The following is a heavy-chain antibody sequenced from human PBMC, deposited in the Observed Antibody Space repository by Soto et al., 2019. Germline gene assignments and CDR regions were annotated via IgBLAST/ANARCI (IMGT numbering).Heavy chain of an antibody. Sequence: ASVKVSCKASGYTFTSYDINWVRQATGQGLEWLGWMNPNSGNTGYAQKFQGRVTITADESTSTAYMELSSLRSEDTAVYYCARDQYSSSWPETYYYYGMDVWGQGTTVTVSS. CDR1: GYTFTSYD. CDR3: ARDQYSSSWPETYYYYGMDV. V-gene: IGHV1-8*01. CDR2: MNPNSGNT. D-gene: IGHD6-13*01. J-gene: IGHJ6*02.